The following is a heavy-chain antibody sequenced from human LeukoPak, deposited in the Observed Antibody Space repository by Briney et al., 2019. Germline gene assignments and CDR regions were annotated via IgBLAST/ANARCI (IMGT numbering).Heavy chain of an antibody. CDR2: IWNDGSKK. V-gene: IGHV3-33*08. D-gene: IGHD3-16*01. J-gene: IGHJ4*02. Sequence: PGGSLRLSCAASGFSFSTSGMHWARRAPGKGPEWVAVIWNDGSKKFYAESVKGRFTISRDNSQNTLYLQMNRLRAEDTAVYYCGRDSLGGDYWGQGTLVTVSS. CDR1: GFSFSTSG. CDR3: GRDSLGGDY.